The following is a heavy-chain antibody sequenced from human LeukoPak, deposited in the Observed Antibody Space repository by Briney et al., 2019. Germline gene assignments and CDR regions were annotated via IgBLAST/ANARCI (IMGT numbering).Heavy chain of an antibody. D-gene: IGHD2-21*02. CDR3: ARAYCGGDCYQPPYYYGMDV. V-gene: IGHV1-58*01. CDR1: GFTFTSSA. Sequence: SVKVSCKASGFTFTSSAVQWVRQARGQRLEWIGWIVVGSGNTNYAQKFQERVTITRDMSTSTAYMELSSLRSEDTAVYYCARAYCGGDCYQPPYYYGMDVWGQGTTVTVSS. J-gene: IGHJ6*02. CDR2: IVVGSGNT.